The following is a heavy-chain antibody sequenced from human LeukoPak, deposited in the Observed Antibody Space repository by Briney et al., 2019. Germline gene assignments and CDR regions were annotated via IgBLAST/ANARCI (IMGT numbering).Heavy chain of an antibody. J-gene: IGHJ4*02. V-gene: IGHV3-33*01. CDR2: ISYDGRNK. CDR3: SRSICTGKTCHPDY. CDR1: GFNFSNYG. D-gene: IGHD2-8*02. Sequence: GEALRLSCAASGFNFSNYGMQWVRQAPGKGLEWVASISYDGRNKDYADSVKGRFTISRDNSKNTFYLEMGSLRADDTGVYSCSRSICTGKTCHPDYWGQGTRVTVFS.